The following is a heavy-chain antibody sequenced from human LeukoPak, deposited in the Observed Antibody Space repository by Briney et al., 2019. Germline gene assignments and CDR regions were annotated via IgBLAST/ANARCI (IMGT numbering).Heavy chain of an antibody. CDR3: ARDYLPLGYSSGWIYYYYGMDV. CDR1: GFTFCSYE. D-gene: IGHD6-19*01. CDR2: ISYDGSNK. Sequence: GGSLRLSCAASGFTFCSYEMNWVRQAPGKGLEWVAVISYDGSNKYYADSVKGRFTISRDNSKNTLYLQMNSLRAEDTAVYYCARDYLPLGYSSGWIYYYYGMDVWGKGTTVTVSS. J-gene: IGHJ6*04. V-gene: IGHV3-30*04.